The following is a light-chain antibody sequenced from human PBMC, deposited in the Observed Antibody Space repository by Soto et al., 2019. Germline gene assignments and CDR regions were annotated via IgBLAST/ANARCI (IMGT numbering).Light chain of an antibody. Sequence: DIQMTQSPSTLSASVGDRVTITCRASQSISSWLAWYQQKPGKAPKLLIYDASSLESGVPSRFSGSGSGTEFTLTISSLQPDDFAPYYCQQYNRYAPTFGQGTKWEIK. CDR1: QSISSW. V-gene: IGKV1-5*01. CDR2: DAS. J-gene: IGKJ1*01. CDR3: QQYNRYAPT.